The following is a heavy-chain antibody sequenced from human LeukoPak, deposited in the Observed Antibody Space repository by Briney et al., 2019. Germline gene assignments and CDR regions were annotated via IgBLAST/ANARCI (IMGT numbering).Heavy chain of an antibody. Sequence: PGGSLRLSCAASGFAFSDHWMIWVRQAPGKGLEWVANINHDEGKKYYVDSVEGRFTISRDNAKNSLYLQMNSLRAEDTAVYYCARRRYYYDSSGYYYQTYYFDYWGQGTLVTVSS. CDR2: INHDEGKK. CDR1: GFAFSDHW. V-gene: IGHV3-7*01. D-gene: IGHD3-22*01. J-gene: IGHJ4*02. CDR3: ARRRYYYDSSGYYYQTYYFDY.